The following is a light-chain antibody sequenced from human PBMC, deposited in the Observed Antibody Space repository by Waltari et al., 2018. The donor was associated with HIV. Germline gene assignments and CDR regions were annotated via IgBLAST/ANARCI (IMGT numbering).Light chain of an antibody. CDR2: EDN. J-gene: IGLJ3*02. V-gene: IGLV6-57*04. CDR1: SGSIARNY. Sequence: NFMLTQPHSVSESPGKTVTISCTRSSGSIARNYVQWYQQRPGTAPTPVIYEDNQRPSGVPDRFSGSTDTSSNSASLTISGLQTDDEADYDCQSYHTSWVFGGGTKLTVL. CDR3: QSYHTSWV.